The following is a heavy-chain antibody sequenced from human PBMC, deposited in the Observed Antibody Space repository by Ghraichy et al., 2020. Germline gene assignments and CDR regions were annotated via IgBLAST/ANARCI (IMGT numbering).Heavy chain of an antibody. J-gene: IGHJ4*01. Sequence: GESLNISCVGSGFIFSNYGINWVRQAPGKGLEWVSVISADSNIIHYADSVKGRFTISRDNSKNTMYLEMNSLRVEDTAIYYCAKKLTASWRAFDYWGLVTLIIVSS. V-gene: IGHV3-23*01. CDR3: AKKLTASWRAFDY. CDR2: ISADSNII. CDR1: GFIFSNYG. D-gene: IGHD2-2*01.